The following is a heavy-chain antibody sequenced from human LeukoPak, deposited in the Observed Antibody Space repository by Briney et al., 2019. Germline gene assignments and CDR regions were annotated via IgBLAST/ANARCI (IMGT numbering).Heavy chain of an antibody. CDR1: GGSFSGYY. Sequence: PSETLSLTCAVYGGSFSGYYWSWIRQPPGKGLEWIGEINHSGSTNYNPSLKSRVTISVDTSKNQFSLKLSSVTAADTAVYYCTRIVWRNGEYYFDLWGRGTLVTVSS. V-gene: IGHV4-34*01. CDR3: TRIVWRNGEYYFDL. CDR2: INHSGST. D-gene: IGHD2-8*01. J-gene: IGHJ2*01.